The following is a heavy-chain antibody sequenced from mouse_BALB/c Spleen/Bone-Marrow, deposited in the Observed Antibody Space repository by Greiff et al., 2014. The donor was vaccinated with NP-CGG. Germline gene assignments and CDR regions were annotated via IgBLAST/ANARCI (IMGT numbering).Heavy chain of an antibody. Sequence: VQLQQSGAELVKPGASVKLSCTASGFNIKDTYMPWVKQRPEQGPEWIGRIDPANGNTKYDPKSQGKATITADTSSNTAYLQLSSLTSEDTAVYYCASYYYGSSLFAYWGQGTLVTVSA. J-gene: IGHJ3*01. CDR1: GFNIKDTY. V-gene: IGHV14-3*02. CDR3: ASYYYGSSLFAY. CDR2: IDPANGNT. D-gene: IGHD1-1*01.